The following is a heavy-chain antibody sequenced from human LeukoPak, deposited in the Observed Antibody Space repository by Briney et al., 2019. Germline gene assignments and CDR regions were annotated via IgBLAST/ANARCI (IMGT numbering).Heavy chain of an antibody. J-gene: IGHJ4*02. CDR1: GFTFSTYG. CDR2: ISDDGKST. V-gene: IGHV3-23*01. CDR3: AKRVPYSSSSVYFDF. Sequence: PGGSLRLSRAAPGFTFSTYGMNWVRQAPGKGLEWVSSISDDGKSTYYVDSVKGRFTVSRDNSKNTLYLQMNSLRAEDSAVYYCAKRVPYSSSSVYFDFWGQGTLVTVSS. D-gene: IGHD6-6*01.